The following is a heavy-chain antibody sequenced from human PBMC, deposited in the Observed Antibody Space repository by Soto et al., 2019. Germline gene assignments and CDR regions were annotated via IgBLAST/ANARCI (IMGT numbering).Heavy chain of an antibody. J-gene: IGHJ4*02. V-gene: IGHV3-30-3*01. Sequence: GGSLRLSCAASGFTFGSYAMHWVRQAPGKWLEWVAVISYDGSNKYYADSVKGRFTISRDNSKNTLYLQMNSLRAEDTAVYYCANSDYDYVWGSPGYWGQGTLVTVSS. CDR3: ANSDYDYVWGSPGY. CDR2: ISYDGSNK. D-gene: IGHD3-16*01. CDR1: GFTFGSYA.